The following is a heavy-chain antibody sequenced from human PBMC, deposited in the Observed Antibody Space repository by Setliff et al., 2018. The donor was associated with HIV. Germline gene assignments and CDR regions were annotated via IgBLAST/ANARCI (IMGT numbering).Heavy chain of an antibody. V-gene: IGHV4-61*02. CDR1: GGSISSGSYY. CDR2: IYTSGST. Sequence: SETLSLTCTVSGGSISSGSYYWSWIRQPAGKGLEWIGRIYTSGSTNYNPSLKSRVTISVDTSKNQFSLKLRSVTAADTAVYYCARETYYYDNPQYYYYYMDVWGKGTTVT. J-gene: IGHJ6*03. D-gene: IGHD3-22*01. CDR3: ARETYYYDNPQYYYYYMDV.